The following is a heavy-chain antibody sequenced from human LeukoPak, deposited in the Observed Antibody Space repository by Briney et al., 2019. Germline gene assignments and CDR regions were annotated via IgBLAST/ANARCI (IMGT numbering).Heavy chain of an antibody. J-gene: IGHJ4*02. CDR3: ARDKRGDGYGDFDY. CDR2: IYYSGST. D-gene: IGHD5-24*01. Sequence: SETLSLTCTVSGGSISSYYWSWIRQPPGKGLEWIGNIYYSGSTNYNPSLKSRVTMSVDTSKNQFSLRLSSVTAADTAVYYCARDKRGDGYGDFDYWGQGTLVTVSS. CDR1: GGSISSYY. V-gene: IGHV4-59*01.